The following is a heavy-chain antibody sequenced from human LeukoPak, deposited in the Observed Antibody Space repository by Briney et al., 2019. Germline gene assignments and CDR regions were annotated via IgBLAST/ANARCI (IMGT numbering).Heavy chain of an antibody. D-gene: IGHD2-15*01. CDR2: ISSSGSTI. V-gene: IGHV3-11*01. J-gene: IGHJ3*02. CDR3: ASMRSGGSCYSGLDAFDI. CDR1: GFTFSDYY. Sequence: GGSLRLSCAASGFTFSDYYMSWIRQAPGKGLEWASYISSSGSTIYYADSVKGRFTISRDNAKNSLYLQMNSLRAEDTAVYYCASMRSGGSCYSGLDAFDIWGQGTMVTVSS.